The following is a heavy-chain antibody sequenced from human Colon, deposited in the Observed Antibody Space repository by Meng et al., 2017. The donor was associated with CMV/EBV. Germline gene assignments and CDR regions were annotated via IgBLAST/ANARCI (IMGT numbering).Heavy chain of an antibody. Sequence: GGSLRLSCAASGFTFDDFAMHWVRQAPGKGLEWVAGITWNSVSVGYADSVKGRFTISRDNSKNTLYLQMNSLRPEDTAVYYCARGYYYASGSCDYWGQGNMVTVSS. D-gene: IGHD3-10*01. CDR3: ARGYYYASGSCDY. CDR2: ITWNSVSV. J-gene: IGHJ4*02. V-gene: IGHV3-9*01. CDR1: GFTFDDFA.